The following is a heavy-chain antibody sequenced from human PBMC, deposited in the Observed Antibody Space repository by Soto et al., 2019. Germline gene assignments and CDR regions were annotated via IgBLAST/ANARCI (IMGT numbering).Heavy chain of an antibody. CDR2: ISDDGTNK. J-gene: IGHJ5*02. D-gene: IGHD2-15*01. Sequence: PGGSLRLSCKGSGFTFSSFAIQWVRQAPGKGLEWVAAISDDGTNKYTADSVKGRFPISRDNAKSTLFLQMNSLRDEDTAVYYCAREFCSGGNCYTYYFDPWGQGIPVTVSS. CDR3: AREFCSGGNCYTYYFDP. V-gene: IGHV3-30*04. CDR1: GFTFSSFA.